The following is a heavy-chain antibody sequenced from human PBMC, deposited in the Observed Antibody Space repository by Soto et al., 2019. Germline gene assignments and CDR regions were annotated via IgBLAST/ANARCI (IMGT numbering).Heavy chain of an antibody. V-gene: IGHV2-5*02. CDR3: AHDYVAYYGMDV. CDR2: IYWDDDK. CDR1: GFSLSTSGAG. D-gene: IGHD4-17*01. J-gene: IGHJ6*02. Sequence: QITLKESGPTLVKPTQTLTLTCTFSGFSLSTSGAGVGWILQPPGKALEWLALIYWDDDKRYTPSLKSRLTITKDTSKNQVVLTLTDMYPVDTARYYCAHDYVAYYGMDVWGQGTTVTVSS.